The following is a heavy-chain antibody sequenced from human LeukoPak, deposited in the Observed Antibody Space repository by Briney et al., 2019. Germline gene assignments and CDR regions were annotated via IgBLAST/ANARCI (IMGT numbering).Heavy chain of an antibody. CDR1: GYTFTSYG. J-gene: IGHJ4*02. Sequence: ASVKVSCKASGYTFTSYGISWVRQAPGQGLEWMGWISPYNGNTNYAQKLQGRVTMTTDTSTSTAYMDLRSLRSDDTAVYYCATPGQWLVRGYFDYWGQGTLVTVSS. CDR2: ISPYNGNT. D-gene: IGHD6-19*01. V-gene: IGHV1-18*01. CDR3: ATPGQWLVRGYFDY.